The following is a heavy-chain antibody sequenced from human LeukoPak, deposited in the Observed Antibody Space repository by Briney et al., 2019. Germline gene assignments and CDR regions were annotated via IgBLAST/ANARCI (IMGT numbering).Heavy chain of an antibody. D-gene: IGHD2-2*01. Sequence: GRSLRLSCAASGFTFSSYAMSWVRQAPGKGLEWVSAISGSGGSTYYADSVKGRFTISRDNSKNTLYLQMNSLRAEDTAVYYCAKKHIVVVPAANDYWGQGTLVTVSS. CDR1: GFTFSSYA. CDR3: AKKHIVVVPAANDY. CDR2: ISGSGGST. V-gene: IGHV3-23*01. J-gene: IGHJ4*02.